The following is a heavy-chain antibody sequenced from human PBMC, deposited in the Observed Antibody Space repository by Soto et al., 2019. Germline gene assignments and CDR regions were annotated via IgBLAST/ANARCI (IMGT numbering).Heavy chain of an antibody. Sequence: ASVKVSCKASGYTFTSYAMHWVRQAPGQRLEWMGWINAGNGNTKYSQKFQGRATITRETSASTAYMELSSLRSEDTAVYYCARSIAVVTALDYWGQGTLVTVSS. CDR3: ARSIAVVTALDY. D-gene: IGHD2-21*02. J-gene: IGHJ4*02. CDR1: GYTFTSYA. V-gene: IGHV1-3*01. CDR2: INAGNGNT.